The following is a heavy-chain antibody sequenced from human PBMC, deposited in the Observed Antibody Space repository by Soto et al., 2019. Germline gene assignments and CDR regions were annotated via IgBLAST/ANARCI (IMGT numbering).Heavy chain of an antibody. CDR1: GDTVSRNRAA. CDR3: AREQTTVTFYLD. CDR2: TYYRSKWYN. D-gene: IGHD4-17*01. V-gene: IGHV6-1*01. J-gene: IGHJ4*02. Sequence: QSPSLTCAIPGDTVSRNRAASNWIKQSPSRGLEWLGRTYYRSKWYNDYAVSVKSRITINPDTSKNQFSLQLNSVTPEDTAVYYCAREQTTVTFYLDWGQGTQVTVSS.